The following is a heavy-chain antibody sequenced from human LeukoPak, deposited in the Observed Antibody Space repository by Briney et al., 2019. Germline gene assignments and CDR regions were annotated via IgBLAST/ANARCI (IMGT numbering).Heavy chain of an antibody. Sequence: GGSLRLSCAASGFTFSSYAMSWVRRAPGKGLEWVSAISGSGGSTYYADSVKGRFTISRDNSKNTLYLQMNSLRAEDTAVYYCAKTLDYYDSSGFDYWGQGTLVTVSS. J-gene: IGHJ4*02. CDR2: ISGSGGST. CDR1: GFTFSSYA. CDR3: AKTLDYYDSSGFDY. V-gene: IGHV3-23*01. D-gene: IGHD3-22*01.